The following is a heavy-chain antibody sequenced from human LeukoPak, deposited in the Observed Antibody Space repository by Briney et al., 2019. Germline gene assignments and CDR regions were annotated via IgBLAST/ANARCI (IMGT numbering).Heavy chain of an antibody. CDR2: IYHSGST. Sequence: GSLRLSCAASGFTFSSYEMNWVRQPPGKGLEWVGEIYHSGSTNYNPSLKSRVTISVDKSKNQFSLKLSSVTAADTAVYYCARVTPRFDPWGQGTLVTVSS. V-gene: IGHV4-4*02. CDR3: ARVTPRFDP. J-gene: IGHJ5*02. CDR1: GFTFSSYEM.